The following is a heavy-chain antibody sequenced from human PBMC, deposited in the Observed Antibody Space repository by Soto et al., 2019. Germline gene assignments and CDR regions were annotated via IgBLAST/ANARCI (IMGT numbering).Heavy chain of an antibody. CDR3: ARLYSSSWYSAFDI. Sequence: SETLSLTCTVSGGSISSSSYYWGWIRQPPGKGLEWIGSIYYSGSTYYNPSLKSRVTISVDTSKNQFSLKLSSVTAADTAVYYCARLYSSSWYSAFDIWGQGTMVT. D-gene: IGHD6-13*01. V-gene: IGHV4-39*01. CDR1: GGSISSSSYY. J-gene: IGHJ3*02. CDR2: IYYSGST.